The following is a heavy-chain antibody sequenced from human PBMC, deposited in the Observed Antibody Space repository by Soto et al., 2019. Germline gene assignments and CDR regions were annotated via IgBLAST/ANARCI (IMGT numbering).Heavy chain of an antibody. J-gene: IGHJ6*02. V-gene: IGHV3-43*01. D-gene: IGHD6-19*01. CDR3: AKDAIAVAGTGYYGMDV. CDR2: ISWDGGST. Sequence: HWVRXAPGKVLEWVSLISWDGGSTYYADSVKGRFTISRDNSKNSLYLQMNSLRTEDTALYYCAKDAIAVAGTGYYGMDVWGQGTTVTVSS.